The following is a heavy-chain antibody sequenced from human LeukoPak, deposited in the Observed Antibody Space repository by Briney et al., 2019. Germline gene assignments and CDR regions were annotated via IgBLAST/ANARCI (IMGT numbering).Heavy chain of an antibody. J-gene: IGHJ3*02. D-gene: IGHD6-13*01. Sequence: GGSLRLSCAASGFTFSSYGMHWVRQAPGKGLEWVAFIRYDGSNKYYADSVKGRFTISRDNSKNTLYLQMNSLRAEDTAVYYCAKGPGRSSSWYEAFDIWGQGTMVTVSS. CDR3: AKGPGRSSSWYEAFDI. CDR2: IRYDGSNK. V-gene: IGHV3-30*02. CDR1: GFTFSSYG.